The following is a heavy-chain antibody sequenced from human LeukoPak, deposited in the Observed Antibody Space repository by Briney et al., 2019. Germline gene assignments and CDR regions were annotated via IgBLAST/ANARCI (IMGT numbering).Heavy chain of an antibody. CDR2: ISGSGGST. J-gene: IGHJ4*02. CDR1: GFTFSSYA. D-gene: IGHD6-19*01. Sequence: GGSLRLSCAASGFTFSSYALTWVRQAPGKGLEWVSAISGSGGSTYYADSVEGRFTISRHNSKNTLYLQMNSLRAEDTAVYYCAKHSSGWYEYYFDYWGQGTLVTVSS. CDR3: AKHSSGWYEYYFDY. V-gene: IGHV3-23*01.